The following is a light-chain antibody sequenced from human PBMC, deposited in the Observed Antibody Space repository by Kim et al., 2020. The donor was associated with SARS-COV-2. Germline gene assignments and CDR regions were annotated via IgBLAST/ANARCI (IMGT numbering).Light chain of an antibody. CDR2: QDN. J-gene: IGLJ2*01. Sequence: SYELTQPPSVSVSPGQTASITCSGDREGDKHSCWYQQKPGQSPVLVIYQDNKRPSGIPERFSGSNSGNTATLTISGTQAMDEADYYCQAWDSSTVVFGGGTQLTVL. CDR1: REGDKH. V-gene: IGLV3-1*01. CDR3: QAWDSSTVV.